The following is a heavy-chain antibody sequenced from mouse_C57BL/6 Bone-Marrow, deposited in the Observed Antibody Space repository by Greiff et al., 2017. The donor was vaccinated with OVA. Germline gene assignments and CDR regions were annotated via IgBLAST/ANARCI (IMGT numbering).Heavy chain of an antibody. CDR3: ARHYGYWYFDV. D-gene: IGHD1-1*01. V-gene: IGHV1-81*01. Sequence: QVQLQQSGAELARPGASVKLSCKASGYTFTSYGISWVKQRTGQGLEWIGEIYPRSGNTYYNEKFKGKATLTADKSSNTAYMELRSLTSEDSAVYFCARHYGYWYFDVWGTGTTVTVSS. CDR2: IYPRSGNT. J-gene: IGHJ1*03. CDR1: GYTFTSYG.